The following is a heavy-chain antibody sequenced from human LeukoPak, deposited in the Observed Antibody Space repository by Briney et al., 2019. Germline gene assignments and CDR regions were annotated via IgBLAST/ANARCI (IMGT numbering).Heavy chain of an antibody. V-gene: IGHV3-23*01. CDR3: AKSLFGSGWYLVDY. CDR2: ISGSGGST. J-gene: IGHJ4*02. CDR1: GFTFSSYA. D-gene: IGHD6-19*01. Sequence: GGSLRLSCAASGFTFSSYAMSWVRQAPGKGREWVSAISGSGGSTYYADSVKGRFTISRDNSKNTLYLQMNSLRAEDTAVYYCAKSLFGSGWYLVDYWGQGTLVTVSS.